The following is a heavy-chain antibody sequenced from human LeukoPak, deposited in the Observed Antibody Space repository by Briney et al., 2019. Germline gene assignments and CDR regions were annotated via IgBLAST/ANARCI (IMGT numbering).Heavy chain of an antibody. D-gene: IGHD4-17*01. CDR2: INHSGST. Sequence: SETLSLTXAVYGGSFSGYYWSWIRQPPGKGLEWIGEINHSGSTNYNPSLKSRVTISVDTSKNQFSLKLSSVTAADTAVYYCASGNDYGDYGGYWGQGTLVTVSS. V-gene: IGHV4-34*01. CDR3: ASGNDYGDYGGY. J-gene: IGHJ4*02. CDR1: GGSFSGYY.